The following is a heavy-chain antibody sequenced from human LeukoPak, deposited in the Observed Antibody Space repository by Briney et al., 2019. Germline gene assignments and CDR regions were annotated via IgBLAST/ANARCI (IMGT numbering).Heavy chain of an antibody. D-gene: IGHD6-6*01. Sequence: GGSLRLSCAESGFTFSRYGMHWVRQAPGKGLEWVSSISYTGTYIYYADSVKGRSTISRDNAQNSLYLQMNSLRAEDTAVYYCAKEGSVDAFDIWGQGTMVTVSS. J-gene: IGHJ3*02. CDR3: AKEGSVDAFDI. CDR1: GFTFSRYG. V-gene: IGHV3-21*04. CDR2: ISYTGTYI.